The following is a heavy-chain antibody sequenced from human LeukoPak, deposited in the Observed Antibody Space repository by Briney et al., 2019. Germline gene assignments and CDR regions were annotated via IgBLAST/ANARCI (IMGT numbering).Heavy chain of an antibody. CDR2: FDPEDGET. CDR3: ATVGYYGSGSSNWFDP. J-gene: IGHJ5*02. CDR1: GYTLTELS. V-gene: IGHV1-24*01. D-gene: IGHD3-10*01. Sequence: ASVKVSCKVSGYTLTELSMHWVRQAPGKGLEWMGGFDPEDGETIYAQKFQGRVTMTEDTSTGTAYMELSSLRSEDTAVYYCATVGYYGSGSSNWFDPWGQGTLVTVSS.